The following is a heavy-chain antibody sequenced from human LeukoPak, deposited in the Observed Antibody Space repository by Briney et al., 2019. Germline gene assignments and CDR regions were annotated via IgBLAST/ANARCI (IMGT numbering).Heavy chain of an antibody. CDR1: GFTFNTYE. CDR2: ISGGGETR. V-gene: IGHV3-48*03. CDR3: ARRGGSSRGSQGDDY. Sequence: GGSLRLSCAASGFTFNTYEMNWVRQAPGKGLEWVLYISGGGETRYYADSVKGRFTISRDNGKNSLYLQMNSLRVEDTAVYYCARRGGSSRGSQGDDYWGQGTQVTVSS. D-gene: IGHD6-13*01. J-gene: IGHJ4*02.